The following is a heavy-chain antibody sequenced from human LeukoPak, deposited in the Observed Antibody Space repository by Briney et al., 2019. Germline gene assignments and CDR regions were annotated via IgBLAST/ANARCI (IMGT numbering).Heavy chain of an antibody. CDR2: ISSSSSTI. J-gene: IGHJ4*02. CDR1: GFTFSSYS. Sequence: QSGGSLRLSCAASGFTFSSYSMNWVRQAPGKGLEWVSYISSSSSTIYYADSVKGRFTISRDNAKNSLYLQMNSLRAEDTAVYYCARDPSMIVVADYFDYWGQGTLVTVSS. D-gene: IGHD3-22*01. V-gene: IGHV3-48*01. CDR3: ARDPSMIVVADYFDY.